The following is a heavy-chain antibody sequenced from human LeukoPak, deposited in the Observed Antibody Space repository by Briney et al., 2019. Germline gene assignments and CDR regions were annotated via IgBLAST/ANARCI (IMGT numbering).Heavy chain of an antibody. CDR2: ISYDGSNK. Sequence: GGSLRLSCAASGFTFSSYAMHWVRQAPGKGLEWVAVISYDGSNKYYVDSVKGRFTISRDYSKNTLYLQMNSLRAEDTAVYYCARVHCSSTSCYAPYFDYWGQGTLVTVSS. J-gene: IGHJ4*02. V-gene: IGHV3-30*14. CDR3: ARVHCSSTSCYAPYFDY. D-gene: IGHD2-2*01. CDR1: GFTFSSYA.